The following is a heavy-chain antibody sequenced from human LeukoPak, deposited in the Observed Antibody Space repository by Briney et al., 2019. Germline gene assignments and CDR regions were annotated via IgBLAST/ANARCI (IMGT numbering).Heavy chain of an antibody. CDR2: IYTSGST. V-gene: IGHV4-61*02. J-gene: IGHJ4*02. CDR3: ARGYYDFWSGYFDY. CDR1: GGSIYSGSYY. Sequence: SETLSLTCTVSGGSIYSGSYYWSWIRQPAGKGLEWIGRIYTSGSTNYNPSLKSRVTISVDTSKNQFSLKLSSVTAADTAVYYCARGYYDFWSGYFDYWGQGTLVTVSS. D-gene: IGHD3-3*01.